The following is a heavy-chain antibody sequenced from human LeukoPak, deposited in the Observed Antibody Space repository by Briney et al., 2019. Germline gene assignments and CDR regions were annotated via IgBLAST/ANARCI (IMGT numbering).Heavy chain of an antibody. V-gene: IGHV1-2*02. J-gene: IGHJ6*02. CDR2: INPNSGGT. D-gene: IGHD2/OR15-2a*01. CDR1: GYTFTGHY. CDR3: ARPQYGGYYYYGMDV. Sequence: ASVKVSCKASGYTFTGHYMHWVRQAPGQGLEWMGWINPNSGGTNYAQKFQGRVTMTRDTSISTAYMELSRLRSDDTAVYYCARPQYGGYYYYGMDVWGQGTTVTVSS.